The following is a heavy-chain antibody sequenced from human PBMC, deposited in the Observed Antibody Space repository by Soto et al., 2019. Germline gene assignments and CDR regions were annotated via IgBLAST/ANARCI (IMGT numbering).Heavy chain of an antibody. CDR3: ASTYYTGDSGPYDY. D-gene: IGHD1-26*01. V-gene: IGHV4-31*03. CDR1: GDSSSSGGYY. CDR2: IYYSGTT. Sequence: QVQLQESGPGLVKPSQTLSLTCTVSGDSSSSGGYYWSWIRQHPGKGLEWIGYIYYSGTTYYNPSLESRVSISADTSENQFSLNVKSVTVADTAVYYCASTYYTGDSGPYDYWGQGTLVTVSS. J-gene: IGHJ4*02.